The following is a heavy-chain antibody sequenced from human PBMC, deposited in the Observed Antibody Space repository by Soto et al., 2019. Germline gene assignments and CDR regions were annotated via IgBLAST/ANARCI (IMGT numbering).Heavy chain of an antibody. CDR1: GGSFSGYY. D-gene: IGHD6-6*01. CDR2: INHSGST. Sequence: SETLSLTCAVYGGSFSGYYWSWIRQPPGKGLEWIGEINHSGSTNYNPSLKSRVTISVDTSKNQFSLKLSSVTAADTAVYYCARVGYSSSVPIFDYWGQGTLVTVSS. V-gene: IGHV4-34*01. CDR3: ARVGYSSSVPIFDY. J-gene: IGHJ4*02.